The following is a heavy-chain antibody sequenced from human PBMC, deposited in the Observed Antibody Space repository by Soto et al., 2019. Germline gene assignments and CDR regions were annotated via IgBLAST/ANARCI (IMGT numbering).Heavy chain of an antibody. CDR1: GFSLTNNGEA. CDR3: ARYVATSPAGWFEP. Sequence: QITLKESGPTLVKPTQTLTLTCTFSGFSLTNNGEAVGWFRQSPGKALEWLVLIYWDDDNRYNPTLRTRLSTTKDTSKNQVVLTLTNMDPVDTATYYWARYVATSPAGWFEPWGQGIPVTVSS. V-gene: IGHV2-5*02. J-gene: IGHJ5*02. CDR2: IYWDDDN. D-gene: IGHD3-10*02.